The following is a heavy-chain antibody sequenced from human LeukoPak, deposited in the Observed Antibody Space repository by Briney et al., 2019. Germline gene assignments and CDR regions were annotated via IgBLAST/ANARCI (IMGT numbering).Heavy chain of an antibody. Sequence: GASVKVSCKASGGTFSSYAISWVRQAPGQGLEWMGRIIPILGIANYAQKFQGRVTITADKSTSTAYMELSSLRSDDTAVYYCARAEGGYYDSSGYSPASIAFDIWGQGTMVTVSS. D-gene: IGHD3-22*01. V-gene: IGHV1-69*04. J-gene: IGHJ3*02. CDR3: ARAEGGYYDSSGYSPASIAFDI. CDR1: GGTFSSYA. CDR2: IIPILGIA.